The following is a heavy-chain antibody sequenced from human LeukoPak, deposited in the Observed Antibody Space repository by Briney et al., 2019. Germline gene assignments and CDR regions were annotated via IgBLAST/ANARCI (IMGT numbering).Heavy chain of an antibody. V-gene: IGHV3-23*01. J-gene: IGHJ6*03. CDR1: GFTFSSYA. Sequence: GGSLRLSCAASGFTFSSYAMSWVREAPGKAGEGVSTISGGGGSTYYADSVRGRFTISRDNSMNTLDLQMNSLRAEDTAVYYCAKGWQAGHYYYNMDVWGKGTTVTVSS. CDR3: AKGWQAGHYYYNMDV. D-gene: IGHD2-15*01. CDR2: ISGGGGST.